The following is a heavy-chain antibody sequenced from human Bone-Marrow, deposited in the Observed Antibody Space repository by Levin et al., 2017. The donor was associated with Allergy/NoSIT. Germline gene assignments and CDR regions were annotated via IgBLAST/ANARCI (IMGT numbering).Heavy chain of an antibody. Sequence: GGSLRLSCAASGFIFTDYFMTWIRQAPGKGLEWVSYISSRGKTIFYADSVKGRFTISRDNAKNSLYLQMDSLRVEDTAVYYCARDRTNGILTNYGMDVWGQGTTVTVSS. V-gene: IGHV3-11*01. CDR1: GFIFTDYF. J-gene: IGHJ6*02. CDR2: ISSRGKTI. CDR3: ARDRTNGILTNYGMDV. D-gene: IGHD3-9*01.